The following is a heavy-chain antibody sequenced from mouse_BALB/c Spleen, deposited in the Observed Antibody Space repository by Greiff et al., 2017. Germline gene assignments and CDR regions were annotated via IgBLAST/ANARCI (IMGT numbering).Heavy chain of an antibody. CDR3: ARHYYGSSFDY. CDR1: GFAFSSYD. V-gene: IGHV5-12-1*01. Sequence: EVKLVESGGGLVKPGGSLKLSCAASGFAFSSYDMSWVRQTPEKRLEWVAYIRSGGGSTYYPDTVKGRFTISRDNAKNTLYLQMSSLKSEDTAMYYCARHYYGSSFDYWGQGTTLTVSS. J-gene: IGHJ2*01. CDR2: IRSGGGST. D-gene: IGHD1-1*01.